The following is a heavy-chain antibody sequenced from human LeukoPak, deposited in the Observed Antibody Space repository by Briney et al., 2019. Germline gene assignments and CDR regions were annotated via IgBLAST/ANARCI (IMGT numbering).Heavy chain of an antibody. CDR1: GGTFSSYA. Sequence: GASVKVSCKASGGTFSSYAISWVRQAPGQGLEWMGGIIPIFGTANYAQKFQGRVTITADKSTSTAYMELSSLRSEDTAVYYCARITVFGGYFDYWGQGTLVTVSS. V-gene: IGHV1-69*06. J-gene: IGHJ4*02. D-gene: IGHD1-14*01. CDR2: IIPIFGTA. CDR3: ARITVFGGYFDY.